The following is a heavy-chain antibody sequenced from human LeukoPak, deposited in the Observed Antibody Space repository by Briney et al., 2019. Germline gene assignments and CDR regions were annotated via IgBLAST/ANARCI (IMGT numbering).Heavy chain of an antibody. V-gene: IGHV3-48*01. CDR3: AELGITMIGGV. CDR1: GFSFSSNG. Sequence: GGSLRLSCAVSGFSFSSNGLHWIRQAPGKGLEWLSYISSDSRTIYYADSVKGRFTISRDNSKNTLYLQMNSLRAEDTAVYYCAELGITMIGGVWGKGTTVTISS. CDR2: ISSDSRTI. J-gene: IGHJ6*04. D-gene: IGHD3-10*02.